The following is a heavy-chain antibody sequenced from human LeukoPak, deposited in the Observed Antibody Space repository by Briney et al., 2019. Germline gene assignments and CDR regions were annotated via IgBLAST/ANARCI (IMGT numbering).Heavy chain of an antibody. Sequence: GGSLRLSCGASGFIFSTYAMHWDRQAPGTGLEWVAVISSDGSDKYYSDSVKGRFTISRDNSENTFYLQMNFLRVEDTAVYYCARDLIREGSIDYWGQGTLVTVSS. V-gene: IGHV3-30-3*01. CDR2: ISSDGSDK. D-gene: IGHD2-15*01. CDR3: ARDLIREGSIDY. CDR1: GFIFSTYA. J-gene: IGHJ4*02.